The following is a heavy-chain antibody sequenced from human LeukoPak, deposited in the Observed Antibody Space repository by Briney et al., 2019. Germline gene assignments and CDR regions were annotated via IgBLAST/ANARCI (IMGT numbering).Heavy chain of an antibody. Sequence: GGSLRLSCAASGFTFSSYGRHWVRQAPGKGLEWVAFIRYDGSNKYYADSVKGRFTISRDNSKNTLYLQMNSLRAEDMAVYYCAKIRSNLGYCSSTSCRGDAFDIWGQGTMVTVSS. CDR2: IRYDGSNK. D-gene: IGHD2-2*01. J-gene: IGHJ3*02. V-gene: IGHV3-30*02. CDR1: GFTFSSYG. CDR3: AKIRSNLGYCSSTSCRGDAFDI.